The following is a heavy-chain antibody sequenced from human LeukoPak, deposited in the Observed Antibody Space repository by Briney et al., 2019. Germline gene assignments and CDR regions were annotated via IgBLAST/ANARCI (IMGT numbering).Heavy chain of an antibody. Sequence: PGGSLRLSCAASGFTFSSYVMSWVRQAPGKGLEWVSTISASGDNTYYAGSVKGRFTISRDNSKNTLYLQMDSLRAEDTAVYYCAKRFCSATRCFHFDYWGQGTLVTVSS. D-gene: IGHD2-2*01. CDR2: ISASGDNT. CDR3: AKRFCSATRCFHFDY. CDR1: GFTFSSYV. J-gene: IGHJ4*02. V-gene: IGHV3-23*01.